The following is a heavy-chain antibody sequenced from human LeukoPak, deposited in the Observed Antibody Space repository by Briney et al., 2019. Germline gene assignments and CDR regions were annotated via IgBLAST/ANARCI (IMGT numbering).Heavy chain of an antibody. CDR1: GGSISSSSYY. CDR3: ARDSSSPNWFDP. V-gene: IGHV4-39*02. D-gene: IGHD6-13*01. Sequence: PSETLSLTCTVSGGSISSSSYYWGWTRQPPGKGLEWIGSIYYSGSTYYNPSLKSRVTISVDTSKNQFSLKLSSVTAADTAVYYCARDSSSPNWFDPWGQGTLVTVSS. J-gene: IGHJ5*02. CDR2: IYYSGST.